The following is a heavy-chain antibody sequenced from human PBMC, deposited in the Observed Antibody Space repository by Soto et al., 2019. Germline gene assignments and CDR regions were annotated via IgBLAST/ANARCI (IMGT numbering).Heavy chain of an antibody. D-gene: IGHD2-15*01. V-gene: IGHV5-10-1*01. CDR3: ARHGLYCSGGSCHERYFDL. CDR2: IDPSDSYT. J-gene: IGHJ2*01. CDR1: GYSFTSYW. Sequence: GESLKISCKGSGYSFTSYWISWVRQMPGKGLEWMGRIDPSDSYTNYSPSFQGHVTISADKSISTAYLQWSSLKASDTAMYYCARHGLYCSGGSCHERYFDLWGRGTLVTVSS.